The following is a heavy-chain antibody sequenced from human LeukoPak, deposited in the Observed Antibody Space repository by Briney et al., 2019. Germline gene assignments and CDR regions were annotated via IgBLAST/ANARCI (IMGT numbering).Heavy chain of an antibody. CDR1: GFTFSSYS. CDR2: ISSSGSYI. CDR3: ARGYTGDY. J-gene: IGHJ4*02. D-gene: IGHD2-2*02. Sequence: GGSLRLSCAASGFTFSSYSMNWVRQAPGKGLEWVSSISSSGSYIYYADSVKGRFTISRDNAKNSLYLQMNSLRAEDTAVYYCARGYTGDYWGRGTLVTVSS. V-gene: IGHV3-21*01.